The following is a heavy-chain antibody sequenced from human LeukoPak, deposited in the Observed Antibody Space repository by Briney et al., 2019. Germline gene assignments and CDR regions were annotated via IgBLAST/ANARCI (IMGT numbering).Heavy chain of an antibody. V-gene: IGHV1-2*02. CDR1: GYTFTGYY. D-gene: IGHD6-6*01. CDR3: ARLDIAARYFDY. Sequence: ASVKVSCKASGYTFTGYYMHWVRQAPGQGLEWMGWINPESGATNYAQKFQGRVTMTRDTSISTAYMELSRLKPDDTAVYYCARLDIAARYFDYWGQGTLVTVSS. J-gene: IGHJ4*02. CDR2: INPESGAT.